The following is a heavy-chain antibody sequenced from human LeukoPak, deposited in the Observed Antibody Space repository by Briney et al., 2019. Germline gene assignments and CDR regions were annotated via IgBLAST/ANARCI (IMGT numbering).Heavy chain of an antibody. CDR1: GFTFSSYA. D-gene: IGHD1-26*01. CDR3: ARDPGRVAATWLYY. V-gene: IGHV3-30*04. CDR2: ISYDGSNK. Sequence: GGSLRLSCAASGFTFSSYAMHWFRQAPGKGLEWVAAISYDGSNKYYADSVNGRFTFSRDNSKNTMYLQMDSLRADDTAIYSCARDPGRVAATWLYYWGQGTLVTVSS. J-gene: IGHJ4*02.